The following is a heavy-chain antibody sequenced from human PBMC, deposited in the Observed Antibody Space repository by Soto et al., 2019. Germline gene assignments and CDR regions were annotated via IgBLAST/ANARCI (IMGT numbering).Heavy chain of an antibody. Sequence: PGESLKISGNGSGYIFTNYWIGWVLQMPGKGLEWMGIIYPGDSDTKYSPSFQGQVTISADKSINTAYLQWSSLKASDTSMYYCASLSRLEPRSAFDYWGQGTLVTVSS. J-gene: IGHJ4*02. CDR2: IYPGDSDT. V-gene: IGHV5-51*01. CDR1: GYIFTNYW. CDR3: ASLSRLEPRSAFDY. D-gene: IGHD1-1*01.